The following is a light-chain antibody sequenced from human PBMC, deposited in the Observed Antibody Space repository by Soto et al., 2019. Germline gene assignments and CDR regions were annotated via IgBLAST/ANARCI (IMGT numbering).Light chain of an antibody. CDR2: GTS. CDR3: QHYGDSPLYS. CDR1: QTVSSYF. J-gene: IGKJ2*01. V-gene: IGKV3-20*01. Sequence: EIVLTQSPGTLSLSPGERATLSCRASQTVSSYFLAWYQQKPGQAPRLLIYGTSNRATGIPDRFSGSGSGTDFTLTISRLQPEEFAVYYCQHYGDSPLYSFGQGTKLEI.